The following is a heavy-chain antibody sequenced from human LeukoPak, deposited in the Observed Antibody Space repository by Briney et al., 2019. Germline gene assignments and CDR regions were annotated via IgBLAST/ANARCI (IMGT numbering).Heavy chain of an antibody. CDR3: AKGRAQSLIVVVPAAIHH. CDR1: GFTFRNFW. D-gene: IGHD2-2*01. CDR2: IHPEGNEK. J-gene: IGHJ3*01. Sequence: GGSLRLSCAASGFTFRNFWMSWVRQAPGRGLEWVANIHPEGNEKYHVESVKGRFTISRDNPKSSLFLQMNGLRVEDTAVYYCAKGRAQSLIVVVPAAIHHWGQGTMVTVSS. V-gene: IGHV3-7*01.